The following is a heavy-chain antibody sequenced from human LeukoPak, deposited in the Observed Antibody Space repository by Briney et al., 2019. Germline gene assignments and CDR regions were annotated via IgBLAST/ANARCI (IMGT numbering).Heavy chain of an antibody. CDR2: VYYGGSS. D-gene: IGHD5-24*01. J-gene: IGHJ3*02. CDR3: ARGTEEVSTTSETFDI. V-gene: IGHV4-59*01. Sequence: PSETLSLTCIVSGGSMNNFFWAWIRQTPEKRLEWIGYVYYGGSSKYNPSLERRVSISLDTSKNQFSLRLTAVTAADAATHYCARGTEEVSTTSETFDIWGQGTAVTVPS. CDR1: GGSMNNFF.